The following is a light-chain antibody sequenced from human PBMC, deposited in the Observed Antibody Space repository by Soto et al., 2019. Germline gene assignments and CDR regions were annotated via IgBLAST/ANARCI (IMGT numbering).Light chain of an antibody. V-gene: IGKV3-11*01. CDR3: QQRINWPTSYT. CDR2: DAF. Sequence: EIVLTQSPATLSLSPGERATLSCRASQSVSSYLAWYQQKPGQAPRLLIYDAFNRATGIPARFIGSGSGTDFSLTIISLATADFSVYYCQQRINWPTSYTFGNGTKLEIK. CDR1: QSVSSY. J-gene: IGKJ2*01.